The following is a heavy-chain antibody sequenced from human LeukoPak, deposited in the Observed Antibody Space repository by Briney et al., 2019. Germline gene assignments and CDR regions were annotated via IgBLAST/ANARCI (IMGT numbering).Heavy chain of an antibody. D-gene: IGHD3-10*01. CDR1: GFTFSSYA. J-gene: IGHJ4*02. Sequence: RGGSLRLSCSASGFTFSSYAMHWVRQAPGKGLEYVSAISSNGGSTYYADSVKGRFTISRDNSKNTLYLQMSSLRAEDTAVYYCVKESVTMVRGDPGDYWGQGTLVTVPS. CDR2: ISSNGGST. CDR3: VKESVTMVRGDPGDY. V-gene: IGHV3-64D*06.